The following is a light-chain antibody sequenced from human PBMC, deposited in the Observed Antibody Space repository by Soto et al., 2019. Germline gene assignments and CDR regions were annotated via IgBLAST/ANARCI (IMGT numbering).Light chain of an antibody. Sequence: QSVLTQPASVSGSPGQPITISCTGTSSDVGGYKYVSWYQHHPGKAPKFLIYEVSNRPSGVSNRFSGSRSGNTASLTISGLQAEDEADYYCTSYTSSSTLYVFGTGTKVTVL. CDR2: EVS. V-gene: IGLV2-14*01. CDR1: SSDVGGYKY. CDR3: TSYTSSSTLYV. J-gene: IGLJ1*01.